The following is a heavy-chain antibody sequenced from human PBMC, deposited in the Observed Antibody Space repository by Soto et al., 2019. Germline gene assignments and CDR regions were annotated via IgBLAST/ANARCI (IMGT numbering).Heavy chain of an antibody. CDR3: AGTGGTGYYSYGMDV. CDR1: GGSISSYY. D-gene: IGHD1-1*01. CDR2: IYYSGST. Sequence: QVQLQESGPGLVKPSETLSLTYTVSGGSISSYYWSWIRQPPGKGLEWIGYIYYSGSTNYNPSLNSRVTISVDTSKTQCSLKLSSVTAADPAVYYCAGTGGTGYYSYGMDVWGQGTTVTVSS. J-gene: IGHJ6*02. V-gene: IGHV4-59*08.